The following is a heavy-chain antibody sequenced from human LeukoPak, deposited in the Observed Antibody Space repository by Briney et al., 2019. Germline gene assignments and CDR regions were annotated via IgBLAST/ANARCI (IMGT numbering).Heavy chain of an antibody. CDR3: ARVRTMVRGVIMRAVDY. J-gene: IGHJ4*02. CDR2: ISAYNGNT. V-gene: IGHV1-18*01. Sequence: ASGKVSCKASRYTFTSYGISWVRQAPGQGLEWMGWISAYNGNTNYAQKLQGRVTMTTDTSTSKAYMELRSLRSDDTAVYYCARVRTMVRGVIMRAVDYWGQGTLVTVSS. CDR1: RYTFTSYG. D-gene: IGHD3-10*01.